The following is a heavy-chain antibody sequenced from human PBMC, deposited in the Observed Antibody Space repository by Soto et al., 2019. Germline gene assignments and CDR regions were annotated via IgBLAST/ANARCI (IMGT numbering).Heavy chain of an antibody. V-gene: IGHV3-23*01. Sequence: EVQLLESGGGLVQPGGSLRLSCAASGFTFSSYAMNWVRQAPGKGLGWVSVISGSGGSTYYADAVKGRFTISRENSKNTLYLQMNSLRAEDTAVYYCAKRTVGWYFDLWGRGTLVTVSS. CDR1: GFTFSSYA. CDR3: AKRTVGWYFDL. D-gene: IGHD4-17*01. CDR2: ISGSGGST. J-gene: IGHJ2*01.